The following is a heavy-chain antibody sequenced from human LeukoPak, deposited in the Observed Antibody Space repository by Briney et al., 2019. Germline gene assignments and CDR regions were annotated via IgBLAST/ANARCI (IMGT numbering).Heavy chain of an antibody. D-gene: IGHD6-19*01. V-gene: IGHV3-33*08. J-gene: IGHJ4*02. CDR2: IWYDGSNK. CDR1: GFTFDDYA. CDR3: ARVMYSSGGELGGSFDY. Sequence: GSLRLSCAASGFTFDDYAMHWVRQAPGKGLEWVAVIWYDGSNKYYADSVKGRFTISRDNSKNTLYLQMNSLRAEDTAVYYCARVMYSSGGELGGSFDYWGQGTLVTVSS.